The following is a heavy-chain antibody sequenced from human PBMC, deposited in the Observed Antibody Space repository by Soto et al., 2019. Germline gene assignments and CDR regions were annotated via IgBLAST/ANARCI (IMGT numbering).Heavy chain of an antibody. J-gene: IGHJ4*02. CDR1: GGSINSYY. V-gene: IGHV4-59*01. D-gene: IGHD3-22*01. CDR3: ARGYDSIRWYYFEH. Sequence: SETQSLTCTVAGGSINSYYWNWIRQPPGKGLEWIGYIQYSGSTDYNPSLKSRGTISVDTSKNQFSLKLSSVTAADTAVYYCARGYDSIRWYYFEHWGQGTLVTVSS. CDR2: IQYSGST.